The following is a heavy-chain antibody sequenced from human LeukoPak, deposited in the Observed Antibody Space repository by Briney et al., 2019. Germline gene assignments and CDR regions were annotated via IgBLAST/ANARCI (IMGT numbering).Heavy chain of an antibody. V-gene: IGHV3-23*01. CDR2: ISDSGSRT. Sequence: PGGSLRLSCAASGFMFDRYGMTWVRQAPGEGLKWVSSISDSGSRTYYADSVKGRFTVSRDNSKNTVYVQMNSLRAEDTAIYYCAKQESSGSYPYYFDYWGQGTLVTVSS. D-gene: IGHD3-22*01. CDR1: GFMFDRYG. J-gene: IGHJ4*02. CDR3: AKQESSGSYPYYFDY.